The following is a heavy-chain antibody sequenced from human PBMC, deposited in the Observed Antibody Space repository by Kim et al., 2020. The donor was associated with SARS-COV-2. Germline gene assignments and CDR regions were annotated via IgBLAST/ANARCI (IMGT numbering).Heavy chain of an antibody. CDR3: AGDGYCSGGSCPY. V-gene: IGHV3-30*03. Sequence: GGSLRLSCAASGFTFISYGMHWVRQAPGKGLEWVAVITYDGSNKYYADSVKGRFTISRDNSKNTLYLQMNSLRAEDTAVYYCAGDGYCSGGSCPYWGQGTLVTVSS. CDR1: GFTFISYG. CDR2: ITYDGSNK. J-gene: IGHJ4*02. D-gene: IGHD2-15*01.